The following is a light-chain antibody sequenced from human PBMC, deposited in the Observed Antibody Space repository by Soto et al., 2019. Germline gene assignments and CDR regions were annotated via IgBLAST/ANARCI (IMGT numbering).Light chain of an antibody. CDR1: HDISTY. J-gene: IGKJ5*01. V-gene: IGKV1-9*01. Sequence: DIQLTQSPSLLSASVVDRVTITCRASHDISTYLAWYQQKPGKAPKLLIYSASTLQSGVPSRFSGGFSGTEFTLTISSLQPEDFATYYCQQLYRYPITFGQGTRLEIK. CDR3: QQLYRYPIT. CDR2: SAS.